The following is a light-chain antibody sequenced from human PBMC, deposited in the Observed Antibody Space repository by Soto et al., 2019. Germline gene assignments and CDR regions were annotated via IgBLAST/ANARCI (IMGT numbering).Light chain of an antibody. V-gene: IGKV4-1*01. Sequence: DIVMTQSPDSLAVSLGERATINCKFSQSVLYSSNNKNYLAWYQQKPGQPPKLLIYWASTRESGVPDRFSGSGSGTDFTLTIYSLQAEDVAVYYCQQYYGAPHTFGQGTKLEIK. J-gene: IGKJ2*01. CDR2: WAS. CDR3: QQYYGAPHT. CDR1: QSVLYSSNNKNY.